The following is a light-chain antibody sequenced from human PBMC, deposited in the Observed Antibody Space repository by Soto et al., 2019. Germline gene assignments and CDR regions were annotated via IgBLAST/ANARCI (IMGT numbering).Light chain of an antibody. J-gene: IGKJ4*01. Sequence: EIVLTQSPGTLSLSPGERATLSCRASQSVSSSYLAWYQQKPGQAPRLLIYGASSRVTGIPDRFSGSGSGTDFTLTISRLEPEDFALYYCQQYGSSPGATFGGGTKVEIK. CDR3: QQYGSSPGAT. CDR2: GAS. CDR1: QSVSSSY. V-gene: IGKV3-20*01.